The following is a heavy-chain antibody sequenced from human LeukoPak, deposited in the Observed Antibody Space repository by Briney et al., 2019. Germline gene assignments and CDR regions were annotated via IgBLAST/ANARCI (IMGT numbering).Heavy chain of an antibody. J-gene: IGHJ4*02. Sequence: PGGSLRLSCAASGFTFSSYWMHRVRQAPGKGLVWVSRINSDGSSTSYADSVKGRFTISRDNAKNTLYLQMNSLRAEDTAVYYCARTPYYGSGSYSLPIDYWGQGTLVTVSS. V-gene: IGHV3-74*01. D-gene: IGHD3-10*01. CDR1: GFTFSSYW. CDR2: INSDGSST. CDR3: ARTPYYGSGSYSLPIDY.